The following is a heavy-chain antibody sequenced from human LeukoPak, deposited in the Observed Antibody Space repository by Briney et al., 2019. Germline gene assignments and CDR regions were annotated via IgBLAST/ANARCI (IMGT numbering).Heavy chain of an antibody. J-gene: IGHJ4*02. Sequence: PSETLSLTCTVSGGSISSGDYYWRWLRQPPGKGLEWIGYIYYSGSTYYNPSLKSRVTISVDTSKNQFSLKLSSVTAADTAVYYCARVRPYYYDSSGYYPFDYGGQGTLVTVSS. V-gene: IGHV4-30-4*01. D-gene: IGHD3-22*01. CDR3: ARVRPYYYDSSGYYPFDY. CDR1: GGSISSGDYY. CDR2: IYYSGST.